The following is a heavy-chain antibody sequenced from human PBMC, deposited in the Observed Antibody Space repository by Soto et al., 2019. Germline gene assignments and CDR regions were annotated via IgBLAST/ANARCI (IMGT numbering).Heavy chain of an antibody. Sequence: ASVKVSCKVSGYTLTELSMHWVRQAPGKGLEWMGGFDPEDGETIYAQKFQGRVTMTEDTSTDTAYMELSSLRSEDTAVYYCATDSYEYYEFDYWGQGTLVTVSS. CDR2: FDPEDGET. V-gene: IGHV1-24*01. CDR3: ATDSYEYYEFDY. D-gene: IGHD3-16*01. CDR1: GYTLTELS. J-gene: IGHJ4*02.